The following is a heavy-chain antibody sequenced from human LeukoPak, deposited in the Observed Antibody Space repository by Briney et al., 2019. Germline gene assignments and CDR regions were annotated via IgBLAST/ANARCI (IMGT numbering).Heavy chain of an antibody. J-gene: IGHJ4*02. Sequence: ASVKVSCTTSGYTFTGYYMHWVRQAPGQGLECMGRINPNSGGTNYAQKFQGRVTMTRDTSISTAYMELSRLRSDDTAVYYCARPSITSGSYYGWGQGTLVTVSS. D-gene: IGHD1-26*01. CDR1: GYTFTGYY. CDR2: INPNSGGT. CDR3: ARPSITSGSYYG. V-gene: IGHV1-2*06.